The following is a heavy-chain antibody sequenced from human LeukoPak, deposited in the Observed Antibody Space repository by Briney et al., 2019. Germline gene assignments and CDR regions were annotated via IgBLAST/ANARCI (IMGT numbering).Heavy chain of an antibody. D-gene: IGHD2-2*02. J-gene: IGHJ5*02. V-gene: IGHV4-34*01. CDR1: GGSFSGYY. CDR3: ASFSLHTVFDP. CDR2: INHSGST. Sequence: SETLSLTCAVYGGSFSGYYWSWIRQPPGKGLEWIGEINHSGSTNYNPSLKSRVTISVDTSKNQFSLKLSSVTAADTAVYYCASFSLHTVFDPWGQGTLVTVSS.